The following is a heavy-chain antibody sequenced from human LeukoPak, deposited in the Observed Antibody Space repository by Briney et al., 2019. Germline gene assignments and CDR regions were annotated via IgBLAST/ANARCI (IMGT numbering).Heavy chain of an antibody. V-gene: IGHV1-2*06. CDR2: INPNSGGT. CDR1: GYTFTGYY. CDR3: AGEGGSGWFAYFDY. D-gene: IGHD6-19*01. Sequence: GASVKVSCKASGYTFTGYYMHWVRQAPGQGLEWMGRINPNSGGTNYAQKFQGRVTMTRDTSISTAYMELSRLRSDDTAVYYCAGEGGSGWFAYFDYWGQGTLVTVSS. J-gene: IGHJ4*02.